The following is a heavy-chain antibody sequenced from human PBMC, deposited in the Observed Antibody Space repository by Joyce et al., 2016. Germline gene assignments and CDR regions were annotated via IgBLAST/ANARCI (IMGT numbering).Heavy chain of an antibody. CDR1: GDFVSSNSAA. Sequence: QVQLQQSGPGLVKPSQILSLTCAISGDFVSSNSAAWNWIRQSPSRGLDRLGRTCYRSKWYNDYAVAVRSRISINPDTSKNLFSLHLNSVTPEDTAVYYCARDAGFGLDALDIWGQGTMVTVSS. CDR2: TCYRSKWYN. D-gene: IGHD3/OR15-3a*01. J-gene: IGHJ3*02. CDR3: ARDAGFGLDALDI. V-gene: IGHV6-1*01.